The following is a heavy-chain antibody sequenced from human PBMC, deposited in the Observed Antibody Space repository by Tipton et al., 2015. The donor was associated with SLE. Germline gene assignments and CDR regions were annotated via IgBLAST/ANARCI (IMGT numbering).Heavy chain of an antibody. Sequence: TLSLTCAVYGGSFSGYYWSWIRQPPGKGLEWIGEINHSGSTNYNPSLKSRVTISLHTSKNQFSLRLSSVTAADTAVYFCARDLDGGNSGPFFDFWGQGTLVTVSS. J-gene: IGHJ4*02. CDR1: GGSFSGYY. CDR2: INHSGST. CDR3: ARDLDGGNSGPFFDF. V-gene: IGHV4-34*01. D-gene: IGHD4-23*01.